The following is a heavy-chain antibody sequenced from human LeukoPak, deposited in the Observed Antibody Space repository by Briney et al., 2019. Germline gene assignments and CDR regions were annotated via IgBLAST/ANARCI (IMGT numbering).Heavy chain of an antibody. J-gene: IGHJ6*02. CDR2: INPNSGGT. D-gene: IGHD6-19*01. Sequence: GASVKVSCKASGYTFTGYYMHWVRQPPGQELEWMGWINPNSGGTNYAQKFQGRVTMTRDTSISTAYMRLSRLRSDDTAVYYCARGYRSGRDSDMDVWGQGTTVTVSS. V-gene: IGHV1-2*02. CDR3: ARGYRSGRDSDMDV. CDR1: GYTFTGYY.